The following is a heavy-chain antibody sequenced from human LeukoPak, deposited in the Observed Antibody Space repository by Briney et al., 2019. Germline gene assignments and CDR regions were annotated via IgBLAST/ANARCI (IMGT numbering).Heavy chain of an antibody. J-gene: IGHJ4*02. D-gene: IGHD5-24*01. CDR1: GFMFSSNW. V-gene: IGHV3-7*03. CDR3: AKEGRSLQTY. Sequence: GGSLRLSCAASGFMFSSNWMSWVRLAPGKGLEWVANIKEDGTETYYVDSVKGRFTISRDNAKNSLYLQMNSLRVEDTAVYYCAKEGRSLQTYWGQGTLVTVS. CDR2: IKEDGTET.